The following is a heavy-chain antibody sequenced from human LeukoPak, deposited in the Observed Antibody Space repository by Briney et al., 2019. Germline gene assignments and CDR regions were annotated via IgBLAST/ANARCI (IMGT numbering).Heavy chain of an antibody. CDR3: ARGLWFGDENPPYFDY. V-gene: IGHV4-4*02. CDR1: GGSISSSNW. CDR2: IYHRGRT. Sequence: SETLSLTCTASGGSISSSNWWTWVRQPPGKGLEWIGEIYHRGRTNYNPSLKSRVTISVDTSKNQFSLKLSSVTAADTAVYYCARGLWFGDENPPYFDYWGQGILVTVSS. J-gene: IGHJ4*02. D-gene: IGHD3-10*01.